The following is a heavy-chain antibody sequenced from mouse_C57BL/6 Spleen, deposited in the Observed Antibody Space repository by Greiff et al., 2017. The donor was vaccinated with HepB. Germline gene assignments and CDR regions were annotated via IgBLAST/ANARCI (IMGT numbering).Heavy chain of an antibody. CDR1: GFTFSDYG. V-gene: IGHV5-17*01. Sequence: DVHLVESGGGLVKPGGSLKLSCAASGFTFSDYGMHWVRQAPEKGLEWVAYISSGSSTIYYADTVKGRFTISRDNAKNTLFLQMTSLRSEDTAMYYCARCSYYYAMDYWGQGTSVTVSS. CDR2: ISSGSSTI. J-gene: IGHJ4*01. CDR3: ARCSYYYAMDY.